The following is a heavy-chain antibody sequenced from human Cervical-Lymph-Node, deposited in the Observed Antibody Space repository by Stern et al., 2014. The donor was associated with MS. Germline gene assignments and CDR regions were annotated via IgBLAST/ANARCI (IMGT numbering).Heavy chain of an antibody. V-gene: IGHV4-61*02. CDR3: ARGYRFFDD. CDR2: MFSSGNT. Sequence: QLQLQESGPGLVKPSQTLSLTCTVSGGSISSGSYYWSWIRQPAGKRLEWIGRMFSSGNTFYNPSLKSRVNLSVDTSTNQFSLELSSVTAADTAVYYCARGYRFFDDWGQGTLVTVSS. J-gene: IGHJ4*02. D-gene: IGHD3-16*02. CDR1: GGSISSGSYY.